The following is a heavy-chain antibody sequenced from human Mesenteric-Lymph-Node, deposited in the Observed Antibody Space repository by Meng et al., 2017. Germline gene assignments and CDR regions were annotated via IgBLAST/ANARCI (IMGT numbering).Heavy chain of an antibody. CDR2: IYYSGST. J-gene: IGHJ4*02. CDR1: GGSISSGGYY. CDR3: ARGPTTYFDY. Sequence: QVQLPESGPGLVTPSQTLSLTCTVSGGSISSGGYYWSWIRQPPEKGLEWIGYIYYSGSTYYNPSLKSRVSISGDTSNKQFSLKLTSVTAADTAVYYCARGPTTYFDYWGQGTLVTVSS. D-gene: IGHD4-17*01. V-gene: IGHV4-30-4*01.